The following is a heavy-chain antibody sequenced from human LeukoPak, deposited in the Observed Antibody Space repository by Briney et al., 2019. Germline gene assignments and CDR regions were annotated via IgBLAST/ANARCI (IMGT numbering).Heavy chain of an antibody. CDR3: AKASQHSKYGGNPLDFDY. CDR2: ISWNSGSI. Sequence: PGGSLRLSCAASGFTFDDYAMHWVRQAPGKGLEWVSGISWNSGSIGYADSVKGRFTISRDNAKNSLYLQMNSLRAEDTALYYCAKASQHSKYGGNPLDFDYWGQGTLVTVSS. CDR1: GFTFDDYA. D-gene: IGHD4-23*01. J-gene: IGHJ4*02. V-gene: IGHV3-9*01.